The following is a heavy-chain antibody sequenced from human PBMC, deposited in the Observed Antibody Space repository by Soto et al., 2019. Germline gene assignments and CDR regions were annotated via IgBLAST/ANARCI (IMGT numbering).Heavy chain of an antibody. D-gene: IGHD3-10*01. Sequence: SETLSLTCTVSCGSISSGDYYWSWIRQPPGKGLEWIGYIYYSGSTYYNPSLKSRVTISVDTSKNQFSLKLSSVTAADTAVYYCARDMVRGSHFDYWGQGTLVTVSS. CDR3: ARDMVRGSHFDY. CDR2: IYYSGST. J-gene: IGHJ4*02. V-gene: IGHV4-30-4*01. CDR1: CGSISSGDYY.